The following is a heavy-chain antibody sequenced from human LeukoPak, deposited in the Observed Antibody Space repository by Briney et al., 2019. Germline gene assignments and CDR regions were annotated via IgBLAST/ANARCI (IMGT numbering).Heavy chain of an antibody. Sequence: PGGSLRLSCAASGFTFSSYAMSWVRQAPGKGLEWVSAISGSGGSTYYADSVKDRFTISRDNSRNTLYLQMNSLRAEDTAVYYCAKWGATTEGYFDYWGQGTLVTVSS. CDR1: GFTFSSYA. D-gene: IGHD1-26*01. V-gene: IGHV3-23*01. CDR3: AKWGATTEGYFDY. J-gene: IGHJ4*02. CDR2: ISGSGGST.